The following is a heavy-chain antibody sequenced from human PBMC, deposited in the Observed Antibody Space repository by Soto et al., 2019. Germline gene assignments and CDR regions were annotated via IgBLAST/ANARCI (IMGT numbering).Heavy chain of an antibody. Sequence: QVQLVQTGAEVKKPGSSVKVSCKASGGSFTTNALSWVRQAPGQGLEWIGGIIFVFDTSNYAQKFQGRVTITADESTSTAYMELSSLRSEDTAVYYCASANGGTYNGAFDIWGQGTMVTVSS. CDR2: IIFVFDTS. J-gene: IGHJ3*02. D-gene: IGHD1-26*01. V-gene: IGHV1-69*01. CDR1: GGSFTTNA. CDR3: ASANGGTYNGAFDI.